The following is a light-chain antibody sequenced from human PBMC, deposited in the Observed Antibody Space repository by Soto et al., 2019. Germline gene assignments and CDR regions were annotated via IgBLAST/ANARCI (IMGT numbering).Light chain of an antibody. CDR2: DAS. Sequence: DIQMTQSPSTLSASVGDRVTITCRASQCFSTWLAWYQQTPGKAPKLLIYDASSLESGVPSRFSGSGSGTEFTLTISNLQPDDFATYYCQQYNSYPYTVGQGTKLEIK. CDR1: QCFSTW. J-gene: IGKJ2*01. CDR3: QQYNSYPYT. V-gene: IGKV1-5*01.